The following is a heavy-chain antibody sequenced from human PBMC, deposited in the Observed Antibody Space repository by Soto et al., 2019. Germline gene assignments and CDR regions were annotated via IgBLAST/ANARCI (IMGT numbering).Heavy chain of an antibody. J-gene: IGHJ4*02. CDR2: IFYIGNT. CDR1: GGSISSGGTGSY. V-gene: IGHV4-31*03. Sequence: PSETLSLTCTVSGGSISSGGTGSYWTWIRQLPGKGLEWFGYIFYIGNTYYNPSLKSRPTISLDTSENQFSLKLTSLTAADTAVYFCASGHDAYKVRYWGQGTLVTVSS. D-gene: IGHD1-1*01. CDR3: ASGHDAYKVRY.